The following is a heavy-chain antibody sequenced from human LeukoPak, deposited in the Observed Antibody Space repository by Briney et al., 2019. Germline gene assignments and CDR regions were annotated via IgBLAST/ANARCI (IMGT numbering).Heavy chain of an antibody. J-gene: IGHJ3*02. V-gene: IGHV6-1*01. D-gene: IGHD5-12*01. Sequence: SQTLSLTCAISGDSVSSNSAAWNWIRQSPSRGLEWLGRTYYRSKWYNDYAVSVKSRITVNPDTSKNQFSLQLNSVTPEDTAVYYCAREAPVDIVANGAFDIWGQGTMVTVSS. CDR3: AREAPVDIVANGAFDI. CDR1: GDSVSSNSAA. CDR2: TYYRSKWYN.